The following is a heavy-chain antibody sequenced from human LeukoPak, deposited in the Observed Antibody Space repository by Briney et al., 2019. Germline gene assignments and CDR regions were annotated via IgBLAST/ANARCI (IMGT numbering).Heavy chain of an antibody. CDR2: IYYSGGT. D-gene: IGHD3-10*01. CDR3: ARGGSANDY. CDR1: GDSISSYY. V-gene: IGHV4-59*08. J-gene: IGHJ4*02. Sequence: SETLSLTCNASGDSISSYYWSWIRQPPGKGLEWIGHIYYSGGTNYNPSLMSRVTISVDTSKNQFSLKLTSVTAADTAVYYCARGGSANDYWGQGTLVTVSS.